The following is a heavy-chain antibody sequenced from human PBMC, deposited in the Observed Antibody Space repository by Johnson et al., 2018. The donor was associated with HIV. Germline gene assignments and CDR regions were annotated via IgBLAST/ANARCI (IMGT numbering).Heavy chain of an antibody. CDR3: ARDRVIAANNRAFDI. CDR1: GFTFSDYY. J-gene: IGHJ3*02. V-gene: IGHV3-11*01. CDR2: ISSSGSTI. D-gene: IGHD6-25*01. Sequence: QLVESGGGVVQPGRSLRLSCAASGFTFSDYYMSWIRQAPGKGLEWVSYISSSGSTIYYADSVKGRFTISRDNSKNTLYLQMNSLRAEDTAVYYCARDRVIAANNRAFDIWGQGTMVTVSS.